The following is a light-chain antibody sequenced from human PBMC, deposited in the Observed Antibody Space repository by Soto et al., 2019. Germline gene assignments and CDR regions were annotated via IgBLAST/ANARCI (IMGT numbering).Light chain of an antibody. V-gene: IGKV3-15*01. J-gene: IGKJ2*01. CDR3: QQYNNWPMYT. Sequence: EIVMTQSPAILSVSPGERATVSCRASQSVSSNLAWYQQKPGQAPRLLIHGASTRATGIPARFSGSGSGTEFTLTISSLQSEDFAVYYCQQYNNWPMYTFGQGTKLEIK. CDR1: QSVSSN. CDR2: GAS.